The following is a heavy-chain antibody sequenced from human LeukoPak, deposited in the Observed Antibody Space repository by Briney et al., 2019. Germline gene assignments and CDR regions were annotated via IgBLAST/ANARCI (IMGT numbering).Heavy chain of an antibody. CDR2: IYYSGST. Sequence: PSETLSLTCTVSGYSISSGYYWGWIRQPPGKGLEWIGSIYYSGSTYYNPSLKSRVTISVDTSKNQFSLKLSSVTAADTAVYYCASPYGSCSSTSCYADWGYWGQGTLVTVSS. CDR1: GYSISSGYY. V-gene: IGHV4-38-2*02. J-gene: IGHJ4*02. D-gene: IGHD2-2*01. CDR3: ASPYGSCSSTSCYADWGY.